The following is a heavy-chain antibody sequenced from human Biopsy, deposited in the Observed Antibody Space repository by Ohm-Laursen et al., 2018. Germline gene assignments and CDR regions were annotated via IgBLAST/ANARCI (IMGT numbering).Heavy chain of an antibody. CDR3: AGIVLGPTNDAFDI. D-gene: IGHD1-26*01. V-gene: IGHV4-4*07. J-gene: IGHJ3*02. Sequence: SETLSLTCTVSGGSIRNYYWSWIRQAAGKGLEWIGRIYPGGGTIYNPSLKSRVTMSVDTSKNHFSLNLNSVTAADTAVYYCAGIVLGPTNDAFDIWGQGTMVTVSS. CDR2: IYPGGGT. CDR1: GGSIRNYY.